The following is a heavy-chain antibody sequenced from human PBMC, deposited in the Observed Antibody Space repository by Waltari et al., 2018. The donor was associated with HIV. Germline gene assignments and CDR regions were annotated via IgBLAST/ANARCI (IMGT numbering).Heavy chain of an antibody. CDR2: MSPNSSNT. D-gene: IGHD7-27*01. CDR3: ARGQNWGASYWYFDL. J-gene: IGHJ2*01. CDR1: GYTFTSFD. Sequence: QVQLVQSGAEVKKPGASVKVSCKASGYTFTSFDISWVRQDTGHGLEWMGWMSPNSSNTGHAQKLQGRITMSRDTPTGTAYMELSSLRSEDTAVYYCARGQNWGASYWYFDLWGRGTLVTVSS. V-gene: IGHV1-8*01.